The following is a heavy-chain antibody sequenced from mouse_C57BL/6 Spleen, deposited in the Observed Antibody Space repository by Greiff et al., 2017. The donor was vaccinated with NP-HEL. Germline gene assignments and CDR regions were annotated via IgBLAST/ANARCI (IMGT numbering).Heavy chain of an antibody. D-gene: IGHD2-4*01. J-gene: IGHJ3*01. CDR2: IYPGDGDT. V-gene: IGHV1-80*01. Sequence: QVQLQQSGAELVKPGASVKISCKASGYAFSSYWMNWVKQRPGKGLEWIGQIYPGDGDTNYNGKFKGKATLTADKSSSTAYMQLSSLTSEDSAVYFCARGEGLRRGPWFAYWGQGTLVTVSA. CDR3: ARGEGLRRGPWFAY. CDR1: GYAFSSYW.